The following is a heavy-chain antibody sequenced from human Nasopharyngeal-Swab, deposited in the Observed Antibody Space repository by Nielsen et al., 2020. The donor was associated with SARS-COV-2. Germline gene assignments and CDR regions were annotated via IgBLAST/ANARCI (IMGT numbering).Heavy chain of an antibody. V-gene: IGHV4-34*01. J-gene: IGHJ6*02. Sequence: SETLSLTCAVYGGSFSGYYWSWIRQPPGKGLEWIGEINHSGSTNYNPSLKSRVTISVDTSKNQFSLKLSSVTAADTAVYYCARGVRLTRITMVRGPIESVHGMDVWGQGTTVTVSS. CDR2: INHSGST. CDR3: ARGVRLTRITMVRGPIESVHGMDV. CDR1: GGSFSGYY. D-gene: IGHD3-10*01.